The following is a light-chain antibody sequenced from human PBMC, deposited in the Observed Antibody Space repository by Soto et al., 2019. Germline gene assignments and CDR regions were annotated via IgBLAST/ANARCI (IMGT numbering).Light chain of an antibody. Sequence: QSALTQPASVSGSPGQSIIISCTGASSDVGTYSLVSWYQQHPGKAPKLMIYEGSRRPSGVPDRFSGSKSGNTASLTVSGLQAEDEADYYCSSYGGSNTVVFGGGTKLTVL. CDR2: EGS. J-gene: IGLJ2*01. CDR1: SSDVGTYSL. V-gene: IGLV2-14*02. CDR3: SSYGGSNTVV.